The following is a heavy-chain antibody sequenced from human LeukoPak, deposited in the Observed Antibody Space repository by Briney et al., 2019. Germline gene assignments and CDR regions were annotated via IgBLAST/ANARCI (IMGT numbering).Heavy chain of an antibody. V-gene: IGHV1-69*13. J-gene: IGHJ5*02. D-gene: IGHD6-13*01. CDR1: GGTFSSYA. Sequence: ASVKVSCKASGGTFSSYAISWVRQAPGQGLEWMGGIIPIFGTANYAQKFQGRVTITADESTSTAYVELSSLRSEDTAVYYCAREYAVYSSSWYNWFDPWGQGTLVTVSS. CDR3: AREYAVYSSSWYNWFDP. CDR2: IIPIFGTA.